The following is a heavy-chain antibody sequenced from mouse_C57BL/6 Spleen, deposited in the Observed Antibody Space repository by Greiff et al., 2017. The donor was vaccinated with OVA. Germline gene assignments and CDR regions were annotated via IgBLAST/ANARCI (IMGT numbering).Heavy chain of an antibody. CDR1: GYTFTDYE. Sequence: QVHVKQSGAELVRPGASVTLSCKASGYTFTDYEMHWVKQTPVHGLEWIGAIDPETGGTAYNQKFKGKAILTADKSSSTAYMELRSLTSEDSAVYYCTRFPHSNYFDYWGQGTTLTVSS. CDR2: IDPETGGT. D-gene: IGHD2-5*01. V-gene: IGHV1-15*01. CDR3: TRFPHSNYFDY. J-gene: IGHJ2*01.